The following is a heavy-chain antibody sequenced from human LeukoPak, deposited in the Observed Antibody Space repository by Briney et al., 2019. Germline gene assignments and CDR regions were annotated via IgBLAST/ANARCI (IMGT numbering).Heavy chain of an antibody. J-gene: IGHJ4*02. CDR1: GFTFSSYV. D-gene: IGHD3-22*01. CDR2: ISYDGSNK. V-gene: IGHV3-30-3*01. CDR3: ARDRYYYDSSGYFVGYY. Sequence: PGGSLRLSCAASGFTFSSYVMHWVRQAPGKGLEWVAVISYDGSNKYYADSVKGRFTISRDNSKNTLYLQMDSLRAEDTAVYYCARDRYYYDSSGYFVGYYWGQGTLVTVSS.